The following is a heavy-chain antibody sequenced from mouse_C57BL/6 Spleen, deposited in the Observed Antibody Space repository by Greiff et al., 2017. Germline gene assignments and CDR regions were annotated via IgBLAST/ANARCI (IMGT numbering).Heavy chain of an antibody. Sequence: QVQLQQPGAELVMPGASVKLSCKASGYTFTSYWMHWVKQRPGQGLEWIGELDPSDSYTNYNQKFKGKSTLTVDKSSSTAYMQLSSLTSEDSAVYYCARQITTVVASYYFDYWGQGTTLTVSS. CDR1: GYTFTSYW. V-gene: IGHV1-69*01. J-gene: IGHJ2*01. D-gene: IGHD1-1*01. CDR2: LDPSDSYT. CDR3: ARQITTVVASYYFDY.